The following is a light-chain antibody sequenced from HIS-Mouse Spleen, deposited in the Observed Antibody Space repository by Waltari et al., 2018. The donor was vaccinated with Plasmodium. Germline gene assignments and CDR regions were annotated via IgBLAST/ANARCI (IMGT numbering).Light chain of an antibody. CDR3: QTWGTGMGV. V-gene: IGLV4-69*01. Sequence: QLVLTQSPSASASLGASVTLPCTLSSGHSSYAIAWHQQQPEKGPRYLMKLNSDGSHSKGDGIPDRFSGSSSGAERYLTISSLQSEDEADYYCQTWGTGMGVFGGGTKLTVL. CDR2: LNSDGSH. CDR1: SGHSSYA. J-gene: IGLJ2*01.